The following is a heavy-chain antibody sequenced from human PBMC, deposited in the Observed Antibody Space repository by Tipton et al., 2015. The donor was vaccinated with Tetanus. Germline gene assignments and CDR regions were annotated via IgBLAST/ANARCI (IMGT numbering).Heavy chain of an antibody. CDR2: IYYSGST. J-gene: IGHJ6*02. V-gene: IGHV4-59*01. D-gene: IGHD1-14*01. CDR3: ARVNQNYYCYCCMDV. Sequence: TLSLTCTVSGGSISSYYWSWIRQPPGKGLEWIGYIYYSGSTNYNPSLKSRVTISVDTSKNQFSLKLSSVTAADTAVYYCARVNQNYYCYCCMDVWGQGTTVTVSS. CDR1: GGSISSYY.